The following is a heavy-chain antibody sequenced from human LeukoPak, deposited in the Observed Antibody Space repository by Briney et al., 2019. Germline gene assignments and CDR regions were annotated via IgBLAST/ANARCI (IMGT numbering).Heavy chain of an antibody. Sequence: GGSLRLSCAASGFTFNSYAMTWVRQPPGKGLEWVSSISGSGDDTLSADSVKGRFTISRDNSKNTLYLQMNNLRAEDTAVYYCSKVHDYSNDDRLELDAFDIWGQGTMVTVSS. CDR3: SKVHDYSNDDRLELDAFDI. J-gene: IGHJ3*02. CDR2: ISGSGDDT. D-gene: IGHD4-11*01. CDR1: GFTFNSYA. V-gene: IGHV3-23*01.